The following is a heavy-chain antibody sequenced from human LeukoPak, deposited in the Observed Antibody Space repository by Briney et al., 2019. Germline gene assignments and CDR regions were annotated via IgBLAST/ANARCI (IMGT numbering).Heavy chain of an antibody. J-gene: IGHJ4*02. D-gene: IGHD2-2*01. V-gene: IGHV1-3*01. Sequence: ASVKVSCKASGYTFTSYARHWVRQAPGQRLEWMGWINAGNGNTKYSQKFQGRVTITRDTSASTAYMELSSLRSEDTAVYYCAREGGDIVVLPAAMNYWGQGTLVTVSS. CDR1: GYTFTSYA. CDR3: AREGGDIVVLPAAMNY. CDR2: INAGNGNT.